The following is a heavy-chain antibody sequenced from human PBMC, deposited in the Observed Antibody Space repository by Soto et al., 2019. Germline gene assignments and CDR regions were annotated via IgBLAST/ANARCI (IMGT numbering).Heavy chain of an antibody. Sequence: SETLSLTCTVSGGSISSGDYYWSWIRQPPGKGLEWIGYIYYSGSTYYNPSLKSRVTISVDTSKNQFSLKLSSVTAADTAVYYCARLTGTFGFFAYWGQGTLVTVSS. CDR2: IYYSGST. CDR1: GGSISSGDYY. CDR3: ARLTGTFGFFAY. V-gene: IGHV4-30-4*01. J-gene: IGHJ4*02. D-gene: IGHD1-7*01.